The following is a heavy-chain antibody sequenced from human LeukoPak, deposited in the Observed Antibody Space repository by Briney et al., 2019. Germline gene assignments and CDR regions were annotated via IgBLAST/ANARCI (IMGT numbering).Heavy chain of an antibody. V-gene: IGHV3-48*01. J-gene: IGHJ6*03. CDR1: GFTFSSYS. CDR3: ARVIDYYYYMDV. Sequence: GSLRLSCAVSGFTFSSYSMNWVRQAPGKGLEWVSYISSSSSTIYYTDSVKGRFTTSRDNAKNSLYLQMNSLRAEDTAVYYCARVIDYYYYMDVWGKGTTVTVSS. CDR2: ISSSSSTI.